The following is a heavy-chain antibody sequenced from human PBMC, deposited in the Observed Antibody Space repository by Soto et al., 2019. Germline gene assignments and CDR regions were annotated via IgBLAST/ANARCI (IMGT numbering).Heavy chain of an antibody. V-gene: IGHV3-48*03. D-gene: IGHD2-15*01. J-gene: IGHJ4*01. Sequence: EVQLVESGGGFVQPGGSLRLSCAASGFTFSISEMTWVRQAPGKGLEWLAFMSYSGNTIYYADSVRGRFTIPRDNARNSLLLQMDSLRSEETAVYYCARGVEMATLSVRYYFDYWGHGTLVTVSS. CDR3: ARGVEMATLSVRYYFDY. CDR1: GFTFSISE. CDR2: MSYSGNTI.